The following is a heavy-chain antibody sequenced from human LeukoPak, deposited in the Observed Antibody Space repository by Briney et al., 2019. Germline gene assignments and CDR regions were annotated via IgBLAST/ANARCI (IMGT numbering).Heavy chain of an antibody. V-gene: IGHV3-23*01. CDR2: ISGSGAGT. J-gene: IGHJ6*02. CDR1: GFTFSDFA. CDR3: AKGLVQGYGIYFYYGMDV. Sequence: QPGGSLRLSCAASGFTFSDFAMTWSRQAPGKGLEWVSAISGSGAGTYFADSVKGRFTISRDNSKNTLFLQMNSLRGEDTAIYYCAKGLVQGYGIYFYYGMDVWGQGTTVTVSS. D-gene: IGHD3-10*01.